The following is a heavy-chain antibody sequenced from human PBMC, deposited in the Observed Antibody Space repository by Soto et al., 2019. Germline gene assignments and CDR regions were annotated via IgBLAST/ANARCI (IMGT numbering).Heavy chain of an antibody. D-gene: IGHD6-19*01. CDR3: ARDPILAFVAAYYFDY. CDR1: GFTFSSYA. V-gene: IGHV3-30-3*01. CDR2: ISYDGSNK. J-gene: IGHJ4*02. Sequence: QVQLVESGGGVVQPGRSLRLSCAASGFTFSSYAMHWVRQAPGKGLEWVAVISYDGSNKYYADSVKGRFTISRDNSKNTRSLQMNSVRAEDTAVYYCARDPILAFVAAYYFDYWGQGTLVTVSS.